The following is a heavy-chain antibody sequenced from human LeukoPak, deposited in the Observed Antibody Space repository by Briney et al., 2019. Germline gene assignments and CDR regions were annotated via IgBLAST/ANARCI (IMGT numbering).Heavy chain of an antibody. J-gene: IGHJ3*02. Sequence: GESLKISCKGSGYSFTNYWIGWVRQMPGKGLEWMGIIHPSNSDTRYSPSFQGQVTISADKSISTAYLQWSSLKASDTAMYHCVSRSGPAAFDIWAQGTMVPVSS. V-gene: IGHV5-51*01. CDR2: IHPSNSDT. CDR1: GYSFTNYW. CDR3: VSRSGPAAFDI. D-gene: IGHD2-15*01.